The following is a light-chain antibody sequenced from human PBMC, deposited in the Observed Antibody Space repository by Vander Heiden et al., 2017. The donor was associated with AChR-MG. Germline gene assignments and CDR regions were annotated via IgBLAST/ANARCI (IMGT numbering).Light chain of an antibody. J-gene: IGLJ3*02. CDR3: SSYTSSGTLV. CDR1: SSDVGGYNY. Sequence: QSALPRSAPVSGSPRQSITISCSGTSSDVGGYNYVSWYQQHPGKAPKLMIYDVSYRPSGVSNRFSGSKSDNTASLTISGLQAEDEADYYCSSYTSSGTLVFGGGTKLTVL. CDR2: DVS. V-gene: IGLV2-14*01.